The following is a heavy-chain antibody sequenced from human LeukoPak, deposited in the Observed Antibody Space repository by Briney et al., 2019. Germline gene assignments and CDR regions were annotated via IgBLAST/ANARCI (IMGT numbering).Heavy chain of an antibody. CDR3: VRLISREKWGYDY. CDR2: INHSGST. V-gene: IGHV4-34*01. J-gene: IGHJ4*02. Sequence: SETLSLTCAVYGGSFSGYYLSWIRQPPGKGLEWIGEINHSGSTNYNPSLKSRVTTSGDTSKNQFSLKLSSVTAADTAVYYCVRLISREKWGYDYWGQGTLVTVSS. CDR1: GGSFSGYY. D-gene: IGHD3-3*02.